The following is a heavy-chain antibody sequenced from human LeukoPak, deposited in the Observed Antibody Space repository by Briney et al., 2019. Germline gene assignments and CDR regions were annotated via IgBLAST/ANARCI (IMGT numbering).Heavy chain of an antibody. J-gene: IGHJ6*03. D-gene: IGHD1-1*01. V-gene: IGHV3-13*01. CDR1: GFTFSSFD. Sequence: GGSLRLSCAASGFTFSSFDMRWVRQPTGQGLEWVSTIGTASDTYYPGSVEGRFTLSRDNAKNSLYLQMNSLTAGDTAVSYCARGPPRGKYYYMDVWGKGTTVTVSS. CDR3: ARGPPRGKYYYMDV. CDR2: IGTASDT.